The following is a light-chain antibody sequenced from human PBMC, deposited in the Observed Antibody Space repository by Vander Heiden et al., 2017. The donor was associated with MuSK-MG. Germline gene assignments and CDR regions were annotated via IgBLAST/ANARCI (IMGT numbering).Light chain of an antibody. CDR3: RQCMHWPRT. Sequence: VLSSHSPLSLTVTLGPPASISSRSSQCHVNSDGNAYLNWFQQRPGQSPRRLIYKGSNRDDGVPDRFSGSGSGTDFTLKISRVEAEDIGVYYCRQCMHWPRTFGQGTKVEIK. CDR2: KGS. CDR1: QCHVNSDGNAY. J-gene: IGKJ1*01. V-gene: IGKV2-30*01.